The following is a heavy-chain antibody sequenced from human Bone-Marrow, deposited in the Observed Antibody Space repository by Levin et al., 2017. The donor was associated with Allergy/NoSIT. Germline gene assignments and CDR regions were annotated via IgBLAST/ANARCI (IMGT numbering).Heavy chain of an antibody. V-gene: IGHV3-30*04. D-gene: IGHD6-19*01. Sequence: GESLKISCAASGFNFFSYAMHWVRQAPGKGLEWVSVISYDGSNKFYAESVKGRFTISRDNSKNTLSLQMSSLRPEDTAIYYCVRDRTRGIAVTGTFFDSWGQGSHVIVSS. CDR1: GFNFFSYA. CDR2: ISYDGSNK. CDR3: VRDRTRGIAVTGTFFDS. J-gene: IGHJ4*02.